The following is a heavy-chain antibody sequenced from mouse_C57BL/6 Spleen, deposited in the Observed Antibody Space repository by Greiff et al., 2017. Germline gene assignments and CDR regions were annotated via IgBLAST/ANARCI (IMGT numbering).Heavy chain of an antibody. V-gene: IGHV1-80*01. CDR1: GYAFSSYW. Sequence: VQLVESGAELVKPGASVKISCKASGYAFSSYWMNWVKQRPGKGLEWIGQIYPGDGDTNSNQKFKGKATLTVAKSSSTAYMQLSSLTSEDSAVYYCAPYYSNYWYFDVGGTGTTVTVSS. J-gene: IGHJ1*03. CDR3: APYYSNYWYFDV. CDR2: IYPGDGDT. D-gene: IGHD2-5*01.